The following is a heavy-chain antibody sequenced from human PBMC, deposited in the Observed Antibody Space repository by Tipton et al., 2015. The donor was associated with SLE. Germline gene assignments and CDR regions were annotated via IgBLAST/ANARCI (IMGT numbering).Heavy chain of an antibody. Sequence: TLSLTCTVSSGSLNSQYWTWIRQPPGKRLEWIGNIHHSGSTNYSPSLKSRVAISVDKSKNQFSLRLTSVTAADTAMYFCARAIEGFWSGYPLDFWGQGTLVTVSA. CDR1: SGSLNSQY. J-gene: IGHJ4*02. V-gene: IGHV4-59*11. D-gene: IGHD3-3*01. CDR2: IHHSGST. CDR3: ARAIEGFWSGYPLDF.